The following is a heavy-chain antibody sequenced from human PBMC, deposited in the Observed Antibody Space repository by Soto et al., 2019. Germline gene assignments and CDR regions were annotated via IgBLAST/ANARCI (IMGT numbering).Heavy chain of an antibody. CDR3: ARNNGYSSSWHINY. V-gene: IGHV4-31*03. D-gene: IGHD6-13*01. CDR1: GGSISSGGYY. Sequence: QVQLQESGPGLVKPSQTLSLTCTVSGGSISSGGYYWSWIRQHPGKGLEWIGYIYYSGSTYYNPSLKSRVTISVDKSKNQFSLKLSSLTAADTAVYYCARNNGYSSSWHINYWGQGTLVTVSS. CDR2: IYYSGST. J-gene: IGHJ4*02.